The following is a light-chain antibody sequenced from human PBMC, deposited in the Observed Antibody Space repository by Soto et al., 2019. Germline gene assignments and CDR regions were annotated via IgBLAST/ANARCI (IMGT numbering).Light chain of an antibody. Sequence: EIVLTQSPATLSLSPGERVTLSCRASQSVSSYLACYQQKPGQAPRLLIYDASHRAAGVPARFSGSGSETEFTLTIRRLEPEDFAVYYCQQRSNWPLTLGGRNKVEIK. CDR2: DAS. CDR3: QQRSNWPLT. CDR1: QSVSSY. V-gene: IGKV3-11*01. J-gene: IGKJ4*01.